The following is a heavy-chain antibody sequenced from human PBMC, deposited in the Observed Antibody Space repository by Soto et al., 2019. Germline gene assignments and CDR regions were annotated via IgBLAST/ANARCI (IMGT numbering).Heavy chain of an antibody. CDR1: GGSFSGYY. J-gene: IGHJ4*02. CDR2: INHSGST. V-gene: IGHV4-34*01. Sequence: ASETLSLTCAVYGGSFSGYYWSWIRQPPGKGLEWIGEINHSGSTNYNPSLKSRVTISVDTSKNQFSLKLSSVTAADTAVYYCARAGFHPRRAAAGSYWGQGTLVTVSS. CDR3: ARAGFHPRRAAAGSY. D-gene: IGHD6-13*01.